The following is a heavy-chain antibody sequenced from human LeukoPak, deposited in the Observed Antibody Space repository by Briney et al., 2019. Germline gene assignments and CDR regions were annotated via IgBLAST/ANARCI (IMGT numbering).Heavy chain of an antibody. J-gene: IGHJ4*02. CDR3: AKDVYGDYGGLDY. CDR2: IRGSDGST. V-gene: IGHV3-23*01. D-gene: IGHD4-17*01. CDR1: GFPFSTYA. Sequence: GGSLRLSCAASGFPFSTYAMSWVRRAPGKGLEWVSSIRGSDGSTYYADSVKGRFAISRDNSKNTLYLQMNSLRAEDTAVYYCAKDVYGDYGGLDYWGQGTLVTVSS.